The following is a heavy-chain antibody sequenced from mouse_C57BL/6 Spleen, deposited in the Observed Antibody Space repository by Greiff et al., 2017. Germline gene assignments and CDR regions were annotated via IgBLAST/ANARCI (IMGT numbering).Heavy chain of an antibody. CDR2: IDPNSGGT. V-gene: IGHV1-72*01. Sequence: QVQLQQPGAELVKPGASVKLSCKASGYTFTSYWMHWVKQRPGLGLEWIGRIDPNSGGTKYNEKFKSKATLTVDKPSSTAYMQLSSLTSEDSAVYYCARGNYYGSRGDYAMDYWGQGTSVTVSS. J-gene: IGHJ4*01. CDR3: ARGNYYGSRGDYAMDY. CDR1: GYTFTSYW. D-gene: IGHD1-1*01.